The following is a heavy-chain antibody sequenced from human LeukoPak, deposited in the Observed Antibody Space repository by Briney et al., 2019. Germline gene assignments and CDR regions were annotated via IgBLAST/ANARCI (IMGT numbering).Heavy chain of an antibody. CDR2: ISSSSSYI. CDR3: ARGAGITMVRGVTEAWFDP. Sequence: GGSLRLSCAASGFTFSSYSMNWVRQAPGKGLERVSSISSSSSYIYYADSVKGRFTISRDNAKNSLYLQMNSLRAEDTAVYYCARGAGITMVRGVTEAWFDPWGQGTLVTVSS. J-gene: IGHJ5*02. D-gene: IGHD3-10*01. V-gene: IGHV3-21*01. CDR1: GFTFSSYS.